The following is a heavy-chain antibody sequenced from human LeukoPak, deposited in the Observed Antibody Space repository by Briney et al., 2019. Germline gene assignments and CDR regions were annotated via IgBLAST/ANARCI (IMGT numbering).Heavy chain of an antibody. CDR1: GFTFSSYG. D-gene: IGHD1-26*01. CDR3: AGDRATSYFDY. Sequence: GRSLRLSCAASGFTFSSYGMHWVRQAPGKGLEWVAVIWYDGSNKYYTDSVKGRFTISRDNSKNTLYLQMNSLRAEDTAVYYCAGDRATSYFDYWGQGALVTISS. V-gene: IGHV3-33*01. J-gene: IGHJ4*02. CDR2: IWYDGSNK.